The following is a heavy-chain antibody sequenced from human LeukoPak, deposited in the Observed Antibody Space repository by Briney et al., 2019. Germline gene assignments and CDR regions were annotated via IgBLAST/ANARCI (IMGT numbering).Heavy chain of an antibody. V-gene: IGHV3-9*01. Sequence: GGSLRLSCAASGFTFDDYAMHWVRQAPGKGLEWVSGISWNSGSIGYADSVKGRFTIPRDNAKNSLYLQMNSLRAEDTALYYCAKAPYCDFWSGYLGYWGQGTLVTVSS. CDR3: AKAPYCDFWSGYLGY. D-gene: IGHD3-3*01. J-gene: IGHJ4*02. CDR1: GFTFDDYA. CDR2: ISWNSGSI.